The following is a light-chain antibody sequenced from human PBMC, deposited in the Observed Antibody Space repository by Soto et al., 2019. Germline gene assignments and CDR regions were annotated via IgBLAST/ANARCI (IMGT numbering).Light chain of an antibody. V-gene: IGLV4-69*01. Sequence: QPVLTQSPSASASLGASVKLTCTLGGGLSNYAIAWHQQQPEKGPRFLMKLDSDGSHTRGDGIPDRFSGSRSGDERYLTSSSLQSEDEADYYWQTWGTGLHVVFGGGTKLTVL. CDR3: QTWGTGLHVV. J-gene: IGLJ2*01. CDR1: GGLSNYA. CDR2: LDSDGSH.